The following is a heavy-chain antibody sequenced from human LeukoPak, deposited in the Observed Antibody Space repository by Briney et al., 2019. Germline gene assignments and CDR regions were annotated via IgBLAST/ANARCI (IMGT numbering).Heavy chain of an antibody. D-gene: IGHD4-17*01. Sequence: GGSLRLSCAASGITVSSNYMSWVRQALGKGLEWVSVIYSGGNTYYADSVKGRFTISRDNSKNTLYLQMNSLRAEDTAVYYCARGIGSTVFFDYWGQGTLVTVSS. CDR3: ARGIGSTVFFDY. CDR1: GITVSSNY. CDR2: IYSGGNT. J-gene: IGHJ4*02. V-gene: IGHV3-53*01.